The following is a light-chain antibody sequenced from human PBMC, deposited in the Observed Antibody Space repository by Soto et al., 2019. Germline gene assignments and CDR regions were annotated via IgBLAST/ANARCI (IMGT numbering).Light chain of an antibody. V-gene: IGLV2-14*01. CDR3: SLYTSSDTPYV. J-gene: IGLJ1*01. CDR2: VVS. CDR1: RSDVGAYDY. Sequence: QSALTQPASVSGSPGQSITISCTGTRSDVGAYDYVSWYQQHPDKAPKLIIYVVSNRPSGVSNRFSGSKSGNTASLTISGLQAEDEADYYCSLYTSSDTPYVFGTGTKLTVL.